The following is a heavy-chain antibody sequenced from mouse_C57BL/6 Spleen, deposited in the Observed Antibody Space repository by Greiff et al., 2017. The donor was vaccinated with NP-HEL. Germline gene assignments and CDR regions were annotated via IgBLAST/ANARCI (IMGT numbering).Heavy chain of an antibody. V-gene: IGHV1-64*01. CDR3: ARRRDGYYFDY. CDR1: GYTFTSYW. CDR2: IHPNSGST. D-gene: IGHD3-3*01. J-gene: IGHJ2*01. Sequence: VQLQQPGAELVKPGASVKLSCKASGYTFTSYWMHWVKQRPGQGLEWIGMIHPNSGSTNYNEKFKSKATLTVDKSSSTAYMQLSSLTSEDSAVYYCARRRDGYYFDYWGQGTTLTVSS.